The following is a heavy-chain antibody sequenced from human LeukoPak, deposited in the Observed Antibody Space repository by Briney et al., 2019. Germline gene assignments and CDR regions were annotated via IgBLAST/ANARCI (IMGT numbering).Heavy chain of an antibody. Sequence: TGGSLRLSCAASGFTFSSYWMHWVRQAPGKGLVWVSRINTDGSSTSYADSVKGRFTISRDNAKNTLYLQMNSLRAEDTAVYYCARAKRVASYRSDAFDIWGQGTMVTVSS. CDR1: GFTFSSYW. CDR3: ARAKRVASYRSDAFDI. V-gene: IGHV3-74*01. CDR2: INTDGSST. D-gene: IGHD5-12*01. J-gene: IGHJ3*02.